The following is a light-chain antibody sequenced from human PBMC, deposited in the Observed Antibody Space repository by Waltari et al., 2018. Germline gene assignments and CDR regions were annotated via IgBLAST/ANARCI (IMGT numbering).Light chain of an antibody. CDR1: QSIGKW. V-gene: IGKV1-5*03. CDR3: QQYNSYSLLT. CDR2: EAS. J-gene: IGKJ4*01. Sequence: DIRMTQSPSTLSASAGDRVIISCRASQSIGKWLAWYQQKPGKALKLRIYEASTLQSGVPSRFSRTGFGTDFTLTISSLQPDDFATYYCQQYNSYSLLTFGGGTKVEIK.